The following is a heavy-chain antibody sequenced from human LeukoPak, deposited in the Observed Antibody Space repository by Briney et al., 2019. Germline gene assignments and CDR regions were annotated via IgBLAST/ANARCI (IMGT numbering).Heavy chain of an antibody. CDR3: AREGTVTTDPIDY. CDR1: GFTFSSYS. CDR2: ISSSSSTI. J-gene: IGHJ4*02. V-gene: IGHV3-48*01. Sequence: GGSLRLSCAASGFTFSSYSMNWVRQAPGKGLEWVSYISSSSSTIHYADSVKGRFTISRDNAKNSLYLQMNSLRAEDTAVYYCAREGTVTTDPIDYWGQGTLVTVSS. D-gene: IGHD4-17*01.